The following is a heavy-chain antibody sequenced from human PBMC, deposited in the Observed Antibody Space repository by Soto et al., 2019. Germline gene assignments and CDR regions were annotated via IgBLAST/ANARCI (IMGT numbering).Heavy chain of an antibody. J-gene: IGHJ4*02. V-gene: IGHV1-69*13. CDR1: GSTFSSYA. CDR3: VTGVLPPDY. Sequence: GASVKVSCKASGSTFSSYAISWVRQAPGQGLEWMGGIIPIFGTANYAQKFQGRVTITADESTSTAYMQMNSLKTEDTAVYYCVTGVLPPDYWGQGTLVTVSS. D-gene: IGHD2-2*01. CDR2: IIPIFGTA.